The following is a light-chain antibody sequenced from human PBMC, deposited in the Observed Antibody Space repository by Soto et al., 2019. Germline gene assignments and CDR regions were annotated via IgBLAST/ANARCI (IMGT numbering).Light chain of an antibody. CDR2: AAS. CDR3: QQTYNPPRT. J-gene: IGKJ1*01. V-gene: IGKV1-39*01. Sequence: DIQVTQSPSSLSASVRDRITMTCRSSQTIYKYLNWYQQSPGKAPKLLIYAASSLLSGVPSKFSGSGFGTEFTLTITSMQLEDFATYYCQQTYNPPRTFGQGTKVDIK. CDR1: QTIYKY.